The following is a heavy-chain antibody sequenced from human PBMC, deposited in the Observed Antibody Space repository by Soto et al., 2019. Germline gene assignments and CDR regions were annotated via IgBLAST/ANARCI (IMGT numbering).Heavy chain of an antibody. Sequence: QLQLQESGSGLVKPSQTLSLTCAVSGGSISSGGYSWSWIRQPPGKGLEWIGYIYHSGSTYYNPSXXGRVTIPVDRXXNXFXXKLSSVTAADTAVYYCARGYYCTSTSCSPSSWFDPWGQGTLVTVSS. CDR2: IYHSGST. CDR3: ARGYYCTSTSCSPSSWFDP. V-gene: IGHV4-30-2*01. D-gene: IGHD2-2*01. J-gene: IGHJ5*02. CDR1: GGSISSGGYS.